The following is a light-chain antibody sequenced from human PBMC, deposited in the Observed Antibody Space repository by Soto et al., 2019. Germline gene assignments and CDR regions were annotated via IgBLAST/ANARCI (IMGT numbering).Light chain of an antibody. CDR1: ESVSTN. V-gene: IGKV3-15*01. Sequence: EIEMTQSPATLSLAPWERVTLSCRASESVSTNLAWYQQKAGQAPRLLIYGASTRATGIPARFSGSGSGTDFTLTISRLEPEDFAVYYCQQYGSSVLTFGGGTKVDIK. CDR2: GAS. J-gene: IGKJ4*01. CDR3: QQYGSSVLT.